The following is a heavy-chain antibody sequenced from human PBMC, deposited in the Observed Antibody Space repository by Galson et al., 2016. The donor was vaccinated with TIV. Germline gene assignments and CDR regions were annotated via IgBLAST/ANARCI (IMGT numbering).Heavy chain of an antibody. CDR3: IREGSTVTMHHYFGMDV. CDR1: GFSIKSGYF. D-gene: IGHD4-17*01. Sequence: TLSPTCVVSGFSIKSGYFWGWIRPPPGKGLQWIGSIYESGTTYSNPSLKSRLTMSVDTSKNQFSLKLSSVTAADTAVYYCIREGSTVTMHHYFGMDVWGQGTSVTVSS. J-gene: IGHJ6*02. CDR2: IYESGTT. V-gene: IGHV4-38-2*02.